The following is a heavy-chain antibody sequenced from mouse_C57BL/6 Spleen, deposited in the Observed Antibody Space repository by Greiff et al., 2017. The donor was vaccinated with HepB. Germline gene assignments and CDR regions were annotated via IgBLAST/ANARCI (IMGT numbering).Heavy chain of an antibody. V-gene: IGHV14-2*01. CDR3: ARGYGNYEYFDV. CDR1: GFNIKDYY. CDR2: IDPEDGET. D-gene: IGHD2-1*01. J-gene: IGHJ1*03. Sequence: VQLKQSGAELVKPGASVKLSCTASGFNIKDYYMHWVKQRTEQGLEWIGRIDPEDGETKYAPKFQGKATITADTSSNTAYLQLSSLTSEDTAVYYCARGYGNYEYFDVWGTGTTVTVSS.